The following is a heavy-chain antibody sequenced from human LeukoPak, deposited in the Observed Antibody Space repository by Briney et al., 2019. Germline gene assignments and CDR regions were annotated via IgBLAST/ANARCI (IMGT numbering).Heavy chain of an antibody. D-gene: IGHD1-26*01. V-gene: IGHV3-23*01. Sequence: EGSLRLSCAASGFTFSSYGMSWVRQAPGKGLEWVSTISGSAYNTYYADSVKGRFTISRDNSANTLYLQMNSLRAEDTALHYCAKHSGSYFIYYVDSWGQGTLVTVSS. CDR1: GFTFSSYG. CDR3: AKHSGSYFIYYVDS. J-gene: IGHJ4*02. CDR2: ISGSAYNT.